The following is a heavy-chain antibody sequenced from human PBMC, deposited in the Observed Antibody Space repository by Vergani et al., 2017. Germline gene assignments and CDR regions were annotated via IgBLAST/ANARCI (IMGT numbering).Heavy chain of an antibody. D-gene: IGHD3-16*01. Sequence: QVQLVESGGGVVQRGGSLRLSCAKSGFTLSKYDMQWIRQGPGKGLEFVAFIQFDGSNQYYADSVKGRFTLSRDFSKNTLYLQMNSLRTDDTATYYCAKHFRGWGIDYWGQGTQVIVSS. J-gene: IGHJ4*02. CDR1: GFTLSKYD. CDR2: IQFDGSNQ. CDR3: AKHFRGWGIDY. V-gene: IGHV3-30*02.